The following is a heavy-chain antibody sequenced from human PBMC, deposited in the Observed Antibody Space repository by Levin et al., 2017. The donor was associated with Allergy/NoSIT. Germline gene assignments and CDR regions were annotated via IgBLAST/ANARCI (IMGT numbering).Heavy chain of an antibody. Sequence: GGSLRLSCAASGFTFDDYAMHWVRQAPGKGLEWVSGISWNSGNIGYADSVKGRFTISRDNAKNSLYLQMNSLRAEDTALYYCAKDLSGSYYYYYGMDVWGQGTTVTVSS. CDR2: ISWNSGNI. J-gene: IGHJ6*02. V-gene: IGHV3-9*01. CDR3: AKDLSGSYYYYYGMDV. D-gene: IGHD5-12*01. CDR1: GFTFDDYA.